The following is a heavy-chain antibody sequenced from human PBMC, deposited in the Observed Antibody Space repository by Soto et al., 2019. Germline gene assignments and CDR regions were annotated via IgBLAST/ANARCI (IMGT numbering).Heavy chain of an antibody. CDR2: IGTAGDT. Sequence: GGSLRLSCAASGFTFSSYDMHWVRQATGKGLEWVSAIGTAGDTYYPGSVKGRFTISRENAKNSLYLQMNSLRAGDTAVYYCAREIIAAAGPYFDYWGQGTLVTVSS. D-gene: IGHD6-13*01. V-gene: IGHV3-13*01. CDR1: GFTFSSYD. CDR3: AREIIAAAGPYFDY. J-gene: IGHJ4*02.